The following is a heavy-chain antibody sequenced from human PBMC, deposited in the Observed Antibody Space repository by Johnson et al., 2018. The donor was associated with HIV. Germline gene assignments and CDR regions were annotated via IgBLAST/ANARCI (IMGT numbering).Heavy chain of an antibody. CDR2: ISSSGSTK. D-gene: IGHD3-22*01. Sequence: QVQLVESGGGLVKPGGSLRLSCAASGFTFSDYYMSWIRQAPGKGLEWVSYISSSGSTKYYVDSVKGRFTISRENAKNSWYLQMNSLGAGDTAVYSCTRSKLRYYDVGPRGAFDIWGQGTMVTVSS. CDR3: TRSKLRYYDVGPRGAFDI. J-gene: IGHJ3*02. V-gene: IGHV3-11*04. CDR1: GFTFSDYY.